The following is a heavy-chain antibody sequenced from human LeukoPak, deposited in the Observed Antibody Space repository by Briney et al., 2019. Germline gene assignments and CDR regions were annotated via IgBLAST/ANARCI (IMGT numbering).Heavy chain of an antibody. CDR3: AREGDYYDSSGYSNLDY. CDR2: IYYSGST. V-gene: IGHV4-30-4*01. J-gene: IGHJ4*02. CDR1: GGSISSGDYY. D-gene: IGHD3-22*01. Sequence: SQTLSLTCAVSGGSISSGDYYWGWIRQPPGKGLEWIGYIYYSGSTYYNPSLKSRVTISVDTSKNQFSLKLSSVTAADTAVYYCAREGDYYDSSGYSNLDYWGQGTLVTVSS.